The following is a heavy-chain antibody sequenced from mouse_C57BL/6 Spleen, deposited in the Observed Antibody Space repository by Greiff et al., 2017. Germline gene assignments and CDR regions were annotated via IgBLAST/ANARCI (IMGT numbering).Heavy chain of an antibody. CDR2: IDPSDSYT. J-gene: IGHJ3*01. V-gene: IGHV1-59*01. CDR3: ARQFITTVGFAY. Sequence: QVQLQQPGAELVRPGTSVKLSCKASGYTFTSYWMHWVKQRPGQGLEWIGVIDPSDSYTNYNQKFKGKATLTVDTSSSTAYMQLSSLTSEDSAVYYCARQFITTVGFAYWGQGTLVTVSA. D-gene: IGHD1-1*01. CDR1: GYTFTSYW.